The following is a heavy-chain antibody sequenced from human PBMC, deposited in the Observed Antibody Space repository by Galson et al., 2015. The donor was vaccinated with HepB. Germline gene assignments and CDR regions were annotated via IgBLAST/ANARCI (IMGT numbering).Heavy chain of an antibody. J-gene: IGHJ4*02. Sequence: SLRLSCAASGFTFDDYAMHWVRQAPGKGLEWVSGISWNSGSIGYADSVKGRFTISRDNAKNSLYLQMNSLRAEDTALYYCAKDIAGYIADWGQGTLVTVSS. CDR2: ISWNSGSI. CDR3: AKDIAGYIAD. CDR1: GFTFDDYA. D-gene: IGHD6-13*01. V-gene: IGHV3-9*01.